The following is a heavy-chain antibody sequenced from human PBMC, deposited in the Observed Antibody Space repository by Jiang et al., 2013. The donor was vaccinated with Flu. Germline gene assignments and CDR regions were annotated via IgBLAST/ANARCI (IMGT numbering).Heavy chain of an antibody. Sequence: GLVKPSETLSLTCTVSGGSIFSYYWSWIRQPPGKGLEWIGYIYYSGSTNYNPSLKSRVTISVDTSKNQFSLKLSSVTAADTAMYYCASSYDILTGFYTFDYWGQGTLVTVSS. CDR3: ASSYDILTGFYTFDY. D-gene: IGHD3-9*01. J-gene: IGHJ4*02. CDR1: GGSIFSYY. V-gene: IGHV4-59*01. CDR2: IYYSGST.